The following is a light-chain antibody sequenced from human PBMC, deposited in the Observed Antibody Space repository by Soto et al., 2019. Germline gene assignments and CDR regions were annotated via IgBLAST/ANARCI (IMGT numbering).Light chain of an antibody. Sequence: EVVLTQSPATLSLSPGERATLSCRASQSVSSYVAWYQQKPGQAPRLFIYDASNRATGIPARFSGSGSGTDFTLTISSLEPEDFAVYYCQQRGNLLTFGGGTKVEIK. J-gene: IGKJ4*01. CDR3: QQRGNLLT. CDR2: DAS. V-gene: IGKV3-11*01. CDR1: QSVSSY.